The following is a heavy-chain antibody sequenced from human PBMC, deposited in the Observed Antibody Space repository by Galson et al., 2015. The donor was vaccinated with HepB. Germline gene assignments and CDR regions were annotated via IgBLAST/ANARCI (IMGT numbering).Heavy chain of an antibody. Sequence: SLRLSCAASGFTFSSSAMHWVRQASGKGPEWVGRIWSEGNNYASSYVPSLKGRFTISRDNSTNMAYLNRMSLKNEDTAVYYWARLGELSGYSSRWGQGTLVTVSA. CDR3: ARLGELSGYSSR. CDR1: GFTFSSSA. J-gene: IGHJ4*02. CDR2: IWSEGNNYAS. V-gene: IGHV3-73*01. D-gene: IGHD6-13*01.